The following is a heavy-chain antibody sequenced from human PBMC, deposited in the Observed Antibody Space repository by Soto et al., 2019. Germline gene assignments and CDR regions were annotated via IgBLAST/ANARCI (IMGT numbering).Heavy chain of an antibody. CDR1: GYSFTSYW. Sequence: EVQLVQSGAEVKKPGESLRISCKGSGYSFTSYWISWVRQMPGKGLEWMGRIDPSDSYTNYSPSFQGHVTISAVKSISTAYLQWSSLKASDPAMYYCARQPVDTAMVSYWGQGTLVTVSS. D-gene: IGHD5-18*01. J-gene: IGHJ4*02. V-gene: IGHV5-10-1*01. CDR3: ARQPVDTAMVSY. CDR2: IDPSDSYT.